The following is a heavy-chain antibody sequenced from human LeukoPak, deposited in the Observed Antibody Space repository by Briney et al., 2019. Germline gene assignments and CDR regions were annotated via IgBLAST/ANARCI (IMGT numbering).Heavy chain of an antibody. CDR1: GFTFSSYW. V-gene: IGHV3-74*01. J-gene: IGHJ5*02. D-gene: IGHD3-9*01. CDR2: INSDGSST. CDR3: ARGVGYYDILTGYFFDP. Sequence: GGSLRLSCAASGFTFSSYWMHWVRQAPGKGLVCVSRINSDGSSTSYADSVKGRFTISRDNAKNTLYLQMNSLRAEDTAVYDCARGVGYYDILTGYFFDPWGQGTLVTVSS.